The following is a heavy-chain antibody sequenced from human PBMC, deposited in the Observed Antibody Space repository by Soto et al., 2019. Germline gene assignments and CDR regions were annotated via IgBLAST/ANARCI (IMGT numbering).Heavy chain of an antibody. J-gene: IGHJ4*02. D-gene: IGHD1-1*01. Sequence: LRLSCAAPEFTFSSYRLNLVRQTPVKGLERVAVIWYDGSDKYYADSVKGRFTISRDNSKNTLYLQMNSLRAEDTDVYYCALSWYSYYFDLWGQGTLVTVSS. CDR3: ALSWYSYYFDL. V-gene: IGHV3-33*08. CDR2: IWYDGSDK. CDR1: EFTFSSYR.